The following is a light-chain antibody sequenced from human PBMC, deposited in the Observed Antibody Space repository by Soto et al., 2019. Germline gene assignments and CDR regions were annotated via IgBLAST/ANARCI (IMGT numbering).Light chain of an antibody. Sequence: DIQVTHSPATLSASVGDRVTMTCRASQSISSWLAWYQQKPGKAPKLLIYDASSLESGVPSRFSGSGSGTEFTLTITSLQPDDFATYYCKQYNSYPWTFGHGTKVDI. V-gene: IGKV1-5*01. CDR1: QSISSW. J-gene: IGKJ1*01. CDR2: DAS. CDR3: KQYNSYPWT.